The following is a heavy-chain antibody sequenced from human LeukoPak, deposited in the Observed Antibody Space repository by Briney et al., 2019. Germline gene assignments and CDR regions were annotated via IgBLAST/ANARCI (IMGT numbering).Heavy chain of an antibody. CDR1: GFTFSTFD. CDR3: ARLRYYAMDV. Sequence: GGSLRLSCAASGFTFSTFDMNWVRQAPGKGLEWVSYISSGSSTIYYADSVKGRFTISRDNAKNSLYLQMNSLRAEDTAVYYCARLRYYAMDVWGQGTTVIVSS. V-gene: IGHV3-48*01. CDR2: ISSGSSTI. J-gene: IGHJ6*02.